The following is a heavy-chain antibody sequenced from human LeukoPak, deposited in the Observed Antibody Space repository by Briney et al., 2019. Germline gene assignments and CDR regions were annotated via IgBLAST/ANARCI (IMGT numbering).Heavy chain of an antibody. CDR3: ARDEAVAGLDY. V-gene: IGHV4-34*01. D-gene: IGHD6-19*01. CDR2: INHSGST. Sequence: PSETLSLTCTVSGGSISSYYWSWIRQPPGKGLEWIGEINHSGSTNYNPSLKSRVTISVDTSKNQFSLKLSSVTAADTAVYYCARDEAVAGLDYWGQGTLVTVFS. J-gene: IGHJ4*02. CDR1: GGSISSYY.